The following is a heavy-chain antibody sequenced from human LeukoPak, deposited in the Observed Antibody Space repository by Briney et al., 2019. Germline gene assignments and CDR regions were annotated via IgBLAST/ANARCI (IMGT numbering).Heavy chain of an antibody. J-gene: IGHJ4*02. D-gene: IGHD3-10*01. CDR2: ISSNGGST. CDR1: GFTFSSYA. V-gene: IGHV3-64*01. CDR3: ARDRGWGRFPLYYFDY. Sequence: PGGSLRLSCAASGFTFSSYAMHWVRQAPGKGLEYVSAISSNGGSTYYANSVKGRFTISRDNSKNTLYLQMGSLRAEDMAVYYCARDRGWGRFPLYYFDYWGQGTLVTVSS.